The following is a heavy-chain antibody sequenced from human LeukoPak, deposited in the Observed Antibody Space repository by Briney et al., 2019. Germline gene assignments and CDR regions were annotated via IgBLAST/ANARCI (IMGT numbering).Heavy chain of an antibody. CDR1: GGSFSGYY. CDR2: LNHSGST. J-gene: IGHJ4*02. Sequence: KSSETLSPTCAVYGGSFSGYYWSWIRQPPGKGLEWIGELNHSGSTNYNPSLKSRVTISVDTSKNQFSLKLSSVTAADTAVYYCARGRNSSTPRPYYFDYWGQGTLVTVSS. D-gene: IGHD1-14*01. V-gene: IGHV4-34*01. CDR3: ARGRNSSTPRPYYFDY.